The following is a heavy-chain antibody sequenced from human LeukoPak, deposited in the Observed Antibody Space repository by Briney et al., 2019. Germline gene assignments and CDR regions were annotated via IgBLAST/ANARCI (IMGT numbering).Heavy chain of an antibody. Sequence: PGGSLRLSCEASGFTFSIYWMSWVRQAPGKGLEWVSYISSSGDTIYYADSVKGRFTISRDNTKNSLYLQMNSLRTEDTAFYYCARDPTQGRSPPPYYFDSWGQGTLVTVSS. J-gene: IGHJ4*02. CDR2: ISSSGDTI. V-gene: IGHV3-48*03. D-gene: IGHD1-1*01. CDR3: ARDPTQGRSPPPYYFDS. CDR1: GFTFSIYW.